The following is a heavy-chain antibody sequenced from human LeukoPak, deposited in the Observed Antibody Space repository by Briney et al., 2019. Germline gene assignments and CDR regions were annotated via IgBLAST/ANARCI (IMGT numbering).Heavy chain of an antibody. CDR2: IYHSGST. D-gene: IGHD3-22*01. Sequence: PSETLSLTCAVSGVSISSGGYSWSWIRQPPGKGLEWIGYIYHSGSTYYNPSLKSRVTISVDRSKNQFSLKLSSVTAADTAVYYCARSYYDSSGYPPEYFQHWGQGTLVTVSS. CDR3: ARSYYDSSGYPPEYFQH. J-gene: IGHJ1*01. V-gene: IGHV4-30-2*01. CDR1: GVSISSGGYS.